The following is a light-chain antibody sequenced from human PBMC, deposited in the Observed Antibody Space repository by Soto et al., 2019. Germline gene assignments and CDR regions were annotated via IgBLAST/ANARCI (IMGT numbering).Light chain of an antibody. V-gene: IGKV1-39*01. CDR1: QSISSY. CDR3: QQSYSTSWT. Sequence: DIQMTQSPSSLSASVGDRVTITCRASQSISSYLNWYQQKPGKAPTLLIYAASSLQSGVPSRFSGSGSGTDFILTISSLQPEDFATYYCQQSYSTSWTFGQGTKVDIK. J-gene: IGKJ1*01. CDR2: AAS.